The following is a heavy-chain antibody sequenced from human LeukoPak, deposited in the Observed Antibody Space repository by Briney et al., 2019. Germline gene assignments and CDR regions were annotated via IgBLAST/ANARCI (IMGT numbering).Heavy chain of an antibody. J-gene: IGHJ4*02. Sequence: PGGSLRLSCAATGFIFDNYGMSWVRQAPGKGLEWVSGINWNGASTGYADSVKGRFTISRDKAKNSLYLRMNSLRAEDTALYYCARVTVYYDSSGYFDSWGQGALVTVSS. D-gene: IGHD3-22*01. CDR2: INWNGAST. CDR1: GFIFDNYG. CDR3: ARVTVYYDSSGYFDS. V-gene: IGHV3-20*04.